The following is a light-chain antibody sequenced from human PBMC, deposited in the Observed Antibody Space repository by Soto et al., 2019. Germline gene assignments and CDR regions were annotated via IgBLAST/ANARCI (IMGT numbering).Light chain of an antibody. J-gene: IGKJ5*01. CDR3: QKFHTAPLT. CDR2: SAS. V-gene: IGKV1-27*01. CDR1: QDISVY. Sequence: DIQMTQSPSSLSASVGDRVTITCRASQDISVYLAWYQQKPGKVPKLLIYSASTLQSGVPSRFSGSGSGTDFTLTISSLQPEDVATYYCQKFHTAPLTFRQGTRLEIK.